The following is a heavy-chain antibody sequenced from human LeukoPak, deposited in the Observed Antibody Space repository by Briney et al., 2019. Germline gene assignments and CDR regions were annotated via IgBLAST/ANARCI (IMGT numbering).Heavy chain of an antibody. D-gene: IGHD3-3*01. V-gene: IGHV4-59*05. CDR3: ARLGPYYDFWSGYSYYFDY. CDR2: IYYSGST. J-gene: IGHJ4*02. CDR1: GGSISSYY. Sequence: SETLSLTCTVSGGSISSYYWSWIRQPPGKGLEWIWSIYYSGSTYYNPSLKSRVTISVDTSKNQFSLKLSSVTAADTAVYYCARLGPYYDFWSGYSYYFDYWGQGTLVTVSS.